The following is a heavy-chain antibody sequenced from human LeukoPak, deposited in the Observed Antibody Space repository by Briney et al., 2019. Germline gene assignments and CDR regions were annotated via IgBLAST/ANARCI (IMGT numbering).Heavy chain of an antibody. V-gene: IGHV4-59*12. D-gene: IGHD2-21*02. CDR3: ARVVTSSSFFDY. CDR2: IYYSGST. CDR1: GGSISSYY. J-gene: IGHJ4*02. Sequence: SETLSLTCTVSGGSISSYYWSWIRQPPGKGLEWIGYIYYSGSTNYNPSLKSRVTISVDTSKNQFSLKLSSVTAADTAVYYCARVVTSSSFFDYWGQGILVTVSS.